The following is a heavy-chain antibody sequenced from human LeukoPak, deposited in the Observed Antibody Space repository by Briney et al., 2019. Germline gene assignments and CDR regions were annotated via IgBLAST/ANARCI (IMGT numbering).Heavy chain of an antibody. V-gene: IGHV7-4-1*02. D-gene: IGHD6-19*01. J-gene: IGHJ4*02. CDR3: ARTSTHSSGWFRVPPLFDY. CDR1: GYTFSIYV. CDR2: INTNTGNP. Sequence: ASVKVSCKTSGYTFSIYVMSWVRQAPGQGLEWMGWINTNTGNPTYAQGFTGRFVFSLDTSVSTAYLQISSLKAEDTAVYYCARTSTHSSGWFRVPPLFDYWGQGTQVTVSS.